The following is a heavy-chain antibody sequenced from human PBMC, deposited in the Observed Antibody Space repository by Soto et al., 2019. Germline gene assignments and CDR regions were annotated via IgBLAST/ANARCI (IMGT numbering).Heavy chain of an antibody. CDR1: GGTFSSYA. V-gene: IGHV1-69*01. CDR3: ARDPTYYYDSSGYSAGGLSDY. CDR2: IIPIFGTA. J-gene: IGHJ4*02. D-gene: IGHD3-22*01. Sequence: VKVSCKASGGTFSSYAISWVRQAPGQGLEWMGGIIPIFGTANYAQKFQGRVTITADESTSTAYMELSSLRSEDTAVYYCARDPTYYYDSSGYSAGGLSDYWGQGTLVTVSS.